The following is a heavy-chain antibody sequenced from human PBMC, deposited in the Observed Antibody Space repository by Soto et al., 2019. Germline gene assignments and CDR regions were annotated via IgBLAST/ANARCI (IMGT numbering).Heavy chain of an antibody. CDR3: VNSGLPYYYDSSGYLY. D-gene: IGHD3-22*01. CDR1: GFTFSSYA. CDR2: ISGSGGST. J-gene: IGHJ4*02. V-gene: IGHV3-23*01. Sequence: GSLRLSCAASGFTFSSYAMSWVRQAPGKGLEWVSAISGSGGSTYYADSVKGRFTISRDNSKNTLYLQMNSLRAEYTAVYYCVNSGLPYYYDSSGYLYWGQGTLVTVSS.